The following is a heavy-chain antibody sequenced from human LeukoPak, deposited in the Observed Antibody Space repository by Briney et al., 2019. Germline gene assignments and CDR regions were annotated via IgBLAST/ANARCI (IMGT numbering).Heavy chain of an antibody. CDR2: IYYSGST. Sequence: ASETLSLTCTVSGGSISSYQWSWIRQPPGKGREWIGNIYYSGSTNYSPSLKSRVIISVDTSKNQFSLKLSPVTAADTAVYYCARVGVDHSGNIIKYFFDYWGQGSLVTVSS. CDR1: GGSISSYQ. CDR3: ARVGVDHSGNIIKYFFDY. D-gene: IGHD4-23*01. V-gene: IGHV4-59*01. J-gene: IGHJ4*02.